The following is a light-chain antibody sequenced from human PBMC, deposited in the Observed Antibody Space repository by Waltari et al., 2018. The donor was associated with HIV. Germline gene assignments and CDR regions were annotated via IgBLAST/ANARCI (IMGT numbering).Light chain of an antibody. CDR3: QAWDSGTVV. CDR1: ELAHKY. Sequence: SFELTQPPSVSVSSGQTANIACSGNELAHKYVSWYQQRSGQSPLLVMFQDSKRPSGIPGRFSGAKSGNTATLTITEAQPLDEGQYSCQAWDSGTVVFGGGTNLSVL. V-gene: IGLV3-1*01. CDR2: QDS. J-gene: IGLJ3*02.